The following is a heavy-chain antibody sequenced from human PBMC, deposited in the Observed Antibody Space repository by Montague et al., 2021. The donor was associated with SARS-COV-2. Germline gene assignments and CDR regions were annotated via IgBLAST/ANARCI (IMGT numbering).Heavy chain of an antibody. Sequence: SLRLSCAASGFTFSSYWMHRVRQAPGKGLVWVSRINSDGSSTSYADSVKGRFTISRDNAKNTLYLQMNSLRAEDTAVYYCARDQPIVVVPAAIRGYYYYGMDVWGQGTTVTVSS. V-gene: IGHV3-74*01. CDR3: ARDQPIVVVPAAIRGYYYYGMDV. J-gene: IGHJ6*02. CDR1: GFTFSSYW. D-gene: IGHD2-2*02. CDR2: INSDGSST.